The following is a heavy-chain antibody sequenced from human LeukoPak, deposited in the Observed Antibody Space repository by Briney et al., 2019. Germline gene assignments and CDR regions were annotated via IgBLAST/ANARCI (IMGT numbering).Heavy chain of an antibody. CDR1: GFTFDDYG. Sequence: GGSLRRSCAASGFTFDDYGMSWVRQAPGKGLEWVSGINWNGGSTGYADSVKGRFTISRDNAKNSLYLQMNSLRAEDTALYYCARDGLRFLEWLEGSLYYYYMDVWGKGTTVTVSS. CDR3: ARDGLRFLEWLEGSLYYYYMDV. J-gene: IGHJ6*03. V-gene: IGHV3-20*04. D-gene: IGHD3-3*01. CDR2: INWNGGST.